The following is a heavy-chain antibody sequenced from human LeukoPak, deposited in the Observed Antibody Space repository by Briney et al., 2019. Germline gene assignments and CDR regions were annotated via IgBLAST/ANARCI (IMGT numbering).Heavy chain of an antibody. CDR2: IYYSGST. D-gene: IGHD3-10*01. CDR3: ARDRRGTMVRGVTYNWFGP. V-gene: IGHV4-31*03. Sequence: PSETLSLTCTVSGGSISSGGYYWSWIRQHPGKGLEWIGYIYYSGSTYYNPSLKSRVTISVDTSKNQFSLKLSSVTAADTAVYYCARDRRGTMVRGVTYNWFGPWGQGTLVTVSS. J-gene: IGHJ5*02. CDR1: GGSISSGGYY.